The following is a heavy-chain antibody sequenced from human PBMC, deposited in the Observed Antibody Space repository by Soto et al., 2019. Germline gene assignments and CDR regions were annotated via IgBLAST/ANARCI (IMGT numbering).Heavy chain of an antibody. CDR3: VTYFGWGNHCPY. Sequence: EVQLVESGGGLVQPGGSLRLSCAASGLTLSTYIMSWVRQAPGKGLEWVANIKEDGHEKYYVDSVKGRFTISRDNAKNSLFLQMASLRDADTAFYDCVTYFGWGNHCPYWGQGPLVTVSS. J-gene: IGHJ4*02. D-gene: IGHD3-10*01. V-gene: IGHV3-7*01. CDR2: IKEDGHEK. CDR1: GLTLSTYI.